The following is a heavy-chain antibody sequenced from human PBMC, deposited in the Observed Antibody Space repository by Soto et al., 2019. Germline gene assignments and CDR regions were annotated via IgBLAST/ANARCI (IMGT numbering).Heavy chain of an antibody. CDR2: ISSSSSTI. Sequence: PGGSLRLSCAASGFTFSSYSMNWVRQAPGKGLEWVSYISSSSSTIYYADSVKGRFTISRDNAKNSLYLQMNSLRDEDTAVYYCARDLFNWNYYYYYYGMDVWGQGTTVTVSS. D-gene: IGHD1-7*01. CDR1: GFTFSSYS. J-gene: IGHJ6*02. CDR3: ARDLFNWNYYYYYYGMDV. V-gene: IGHV3-48*02.